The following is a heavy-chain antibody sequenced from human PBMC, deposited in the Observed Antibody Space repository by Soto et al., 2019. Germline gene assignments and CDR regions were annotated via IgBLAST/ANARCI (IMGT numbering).Heavy chain of an antibody. D-gene: IGHD2-8*01. CDR1: GFSVSDYA. V-gene: IGHV3-23*01. J-gene: IGHJ6*02. CDR2: TSGSGDGT. Sequence: PGGSLRLSCAASGFSVSDYAMSWVRQAPGKGLEWVSSTSGSGDGTYYGDSVKGRFTLSRDTSQKTLYLQMNNLRGEDTAVYFCTKSRRSVLMVYGFGGMDVWGRGTTVTVSS. CDR3: TKSRRSVLMVYGFGGMDV.